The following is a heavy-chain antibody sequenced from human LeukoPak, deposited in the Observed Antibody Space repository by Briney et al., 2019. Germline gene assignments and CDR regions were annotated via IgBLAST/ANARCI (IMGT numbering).Heavy chain of an antibody. J-gene: IGHJ6*03. CDR3: ARGPPRGKYYYMDV. Sequence: GGSLRLSCAASGFTFSSFVMHWVRQPTGQGLEWVSTIGTASDTYYPGSVEGRFTLSRDNAENSLYLQMNSLTAGDTAVYYCARGPPRGKYYYMDVWGKGTTVTVSS. V-gene: IGHV3-13*01. CDR2: IGTASDT. D-gene: IGHD1-1*01. CDR1: GFTFSSFV.